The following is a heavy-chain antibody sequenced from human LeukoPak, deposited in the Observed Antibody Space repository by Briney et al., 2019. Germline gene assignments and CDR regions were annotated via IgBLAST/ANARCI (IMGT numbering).Heavy chain of an antibody. Sequence: GGSLRLSCAASGFTFSSYAMSWVRQAPGKGLEWVSAIKGRFTISRENSKNTLYLQMNSLRAEDTAVYYCARGYSSSSWSLFDYWGQGTLVTVSS. D-gene: IGHD6-6*01. J-gene: IGHJ4*02. V-gene: IGHV3-23*01. CDR3: ARGYSSSSWSLFDY. CDR2: I. CDR1: GFTFSSYA.